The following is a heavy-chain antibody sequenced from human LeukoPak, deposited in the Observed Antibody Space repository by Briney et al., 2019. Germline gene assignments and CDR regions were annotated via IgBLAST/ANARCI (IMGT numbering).Heavy chain of an antibody. CDR1: GGSFSGYY. CDR3: ATTGYSSGWYLGY. V-gene: IGHV4-34*01. D-gene: IGHD6-19*01. CDR2: INHSGST. Sequence: KTSETLSLTCAVYGGSFSGYYWSWNRQPPGKGLEWIGEINHSGSTNYNPSLKSRVTISVDTSKNQFSLKLSSVTAADTAVYYCATTGYSSGWYLGYWGQGTLVTVSS. J-gene: IGHJ4*02.